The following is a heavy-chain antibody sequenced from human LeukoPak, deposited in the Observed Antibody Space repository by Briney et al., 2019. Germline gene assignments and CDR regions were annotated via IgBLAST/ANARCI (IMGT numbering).Heavy chain of an antibody. CDR1: GDSVTAYY. CDR2: VYYSGSA. CDR3: ARDGSNWSNDYYHGVDV. Sequence: PSETLSLTCTVSGDSVTAYYWSWIRQPPGKGLEWLGYVYYSGSATYNPSLKSRVTISVDTSKNQFSLRLSSVTAADTAVYYCARDGSNWSNDYYHGVDVWGQGTTVTVSS. V-gene: IGHV4-59*02. J-gene: IGHJ6*02. D-gene: IGHD4-11*01.